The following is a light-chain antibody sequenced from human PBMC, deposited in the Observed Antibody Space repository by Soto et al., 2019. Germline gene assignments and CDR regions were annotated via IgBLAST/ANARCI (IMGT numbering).Light chain of an antibody. J-gene: IGKJ5*01. CDR1: QDISNY. CDR3: QQYDNPPLT. Sequence: DIQMTQSPSSLSASVGDRVTITCQASQDISNYLNWYQQKPGKAPKLLIYDSSNLETGVPSRFSGSGSGTDFTFTIRSLQPEDIATYYCQQYDNPPLTFGQGTRLEIK. CDR2: DSS. V-gene: IGKV1-33*01.